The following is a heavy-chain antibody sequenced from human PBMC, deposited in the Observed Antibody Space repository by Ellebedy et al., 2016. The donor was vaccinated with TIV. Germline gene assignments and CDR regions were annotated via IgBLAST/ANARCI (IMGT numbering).Heavy chain of an antibody. Sequence: SSVKVSCKTSGYFFTAYYIHWVLPPPAQGLEWMGWINPDSGGTNLPQKFQGRVTMTRDTSVNTAYMELSRLQSDDTAVYYCARVLRATSGMDVWGQGTTVIVS. CDR2: INPDSGGT. J-gene: IGHJ6*02. CDR3: ARVLRATSGMDV. CDR1: GYFFTAYY. V-gene: IGHV1-2*02. D-gene: IGHD4/OR15-4a*01.